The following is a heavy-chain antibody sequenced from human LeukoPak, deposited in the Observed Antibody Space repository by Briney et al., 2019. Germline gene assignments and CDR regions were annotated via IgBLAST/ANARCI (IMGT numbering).Heavy chain of an antibody. D-gene: IGHD3-22*01. Sequence: GGSLRLSCAASGFTFSSYEMNWVRQAPGKGLEWVSYISSSSSTIYYADSVKGRFTISRDNAKNSLYLQMNSLRAEDTAVYYCAREYYYDSSGYSMWDYWGQGTLVTVSS. CDR1: GFTFSSYE. V-gene: IGHV3-48*01. CDR3: AREYYYDSSGYSMWDY. J-gene: IGHJ4*02. CDR2: ISSSSSTI.